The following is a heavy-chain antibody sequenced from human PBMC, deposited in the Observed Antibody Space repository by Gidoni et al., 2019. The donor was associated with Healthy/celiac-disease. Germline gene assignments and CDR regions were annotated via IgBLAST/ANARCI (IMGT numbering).Heavy chain of an antibody. CDR1: GFTLDDYA. CDR2: ISWKSVSI. J-gene: IGHJ3*02. Sequence: EVQLVESGGGLVQPGRSLRLSCAASGFTLDDYAMQWVRQVPGKGLGWVSGISWKSVSIGYADSVKGRFTISRDNAKNSLYLQMNSLRAEDTALYYCAKDSFAIFGVVIIRGGAFDIWGQGTMVTVSS. V-gene: IGHV3-9*01. D-gene: IGHD3-3*01. CDR3: AKDSFAIFGVVIIRGGAFDI.